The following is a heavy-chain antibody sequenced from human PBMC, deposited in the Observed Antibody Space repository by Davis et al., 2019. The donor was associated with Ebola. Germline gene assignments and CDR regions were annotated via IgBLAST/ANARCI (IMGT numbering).Heavy chain of an antibody. D-gene: IGHD3-3*01. CDR3: ATLSRYSRVLRFLEWLTS. CDR1: GYTLTELS. Sequence: ASVKVSCKVSGYTLTELSMHWVRQAPGKGLEWMGGFDPEDGETIYAQKFQGRVTMTEDTSTDTAYMELSSLRSEDTAVYYCATLSRYSRVLRFLEWLTSWGQGTLVTVSS. CDR2: FDPEDGET. V-gene: IGHV1-24*01. J-gene: IGHJ5*02.